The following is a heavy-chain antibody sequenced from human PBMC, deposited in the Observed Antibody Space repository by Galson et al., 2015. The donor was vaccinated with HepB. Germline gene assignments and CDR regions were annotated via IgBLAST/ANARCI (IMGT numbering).Heavy chain of an antibody. CDR3: ARDVSGGDCYVAYCAFDN. CDR2: INPGGGST. CDR1: GFTFASYT. J-gene: IGHJ3*02. Sequence: SLKVSCTASGFTFASYTMHWVRQAPGKGLEWMGIINPGGGSTCYAQKFKGRVTITRDTSKSTVYMEMSSLRSEDTAVYYCARDVSGGDCYVAYCAFDNWGQGTMVTVSS. D-gene: IGHD2-21*02. V-gene: IGHV1-46*01.